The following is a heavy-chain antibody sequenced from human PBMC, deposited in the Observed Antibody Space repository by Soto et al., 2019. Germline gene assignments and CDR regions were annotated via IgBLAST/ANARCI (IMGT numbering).Heavy chain of an antibody. CDR2: INAGNGNT. CDR3: YSTLTSP. D-gene: IGHD2-15*01. Sequence: ASVKVSCKASGYTFTSYAMHWVRQAPGQRLEWMGWINAGNGNTKYSRKFQGRVTITRDTSASTAYMELSSLRSEDTAGYYCYSTLTSPWGQGTLVTVPS. V-gene: IGHV1-3*01. CDR1: GYTFTSYA. J-gene: IGHJ5*02.